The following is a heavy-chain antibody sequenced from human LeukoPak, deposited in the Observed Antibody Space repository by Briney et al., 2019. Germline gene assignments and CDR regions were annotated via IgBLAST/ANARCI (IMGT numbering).Heavy chain of an antibody. CDR2: VYYNGNT. D-gene: IGHD5-18*01. J-gene: IGHJ3*02. CDR3: ARAIYSFGKVDAFDI. V-gene: IGHV4-59*01. Sequence: SETLSLTCTVSDVSISRYYWSWIRQSPGKGLEWIAYVYYNGNTNYNPSLKSRVTISLGTSKDQFSLKVSSVTAADTAVYFCARAIYSFGKVDAFDIWGQGTVVTVSS. CDR1: DVSISRYY.